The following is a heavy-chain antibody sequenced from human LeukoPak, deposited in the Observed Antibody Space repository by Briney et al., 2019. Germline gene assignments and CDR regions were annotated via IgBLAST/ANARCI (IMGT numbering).Heavy chain of an antibody. Sequence: GGSLRLSCAASGFSFSDHHTDWVRQAPGKGLEWVGRSKNKDDSYPTEYAASVEGRFIISRDDSENSLYLQLNSLTTEDTAVYYCARRLWSASSYGMDVWGQGTTVTVSS. CDR1: GFSFSDHH. CDR3: ARRLWSASSYGMDV. V-gene: IGHV3-72*01. D-gene: IGHD4/OR15-4a*01. CDR2: SKNKDDSYPT. J-gene: IGHJ6*02.